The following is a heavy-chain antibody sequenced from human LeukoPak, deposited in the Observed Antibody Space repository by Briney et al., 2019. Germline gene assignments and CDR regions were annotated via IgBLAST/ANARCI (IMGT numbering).Heavy chain of an antibody. CDR1: GYTFTGYY. J-gene: IGHJ4*02. V-gene: IGHV1-2*02. D-gene: IGHD2-15*01. Sequence: ASVKVSCKAFGYTFTGYYIHWVRQAPGQGPEWMGWINPNSGGTNYAQKFQGRVAMTRDTSTTTVYMELSRLRSDDTAVFYCARGFAAALGYFDFWGQGTLVTVSS. CDR2: INPNSGGT. CDR3: ARGFAAALGYFDF.